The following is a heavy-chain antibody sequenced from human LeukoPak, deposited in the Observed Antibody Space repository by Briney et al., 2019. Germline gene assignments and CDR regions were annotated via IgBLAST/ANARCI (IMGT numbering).Heavy chain of an antibody. Sequence: SETLSLTCTVSGGSLSSGDYYWSWIRQPPGKGLEWIGSIYYSGSTYYNPSLKSRVTISVDTSKNQFSLKLSSVTAADTAVYYCARRPAPTHCSSTSCLDYWGQGTLVTVSS. D-gene: IGHD2-2*01. CDR1: GGSLSSGDYY. CDR3: ARRPAPTHCSSTSCLDY. CDR2: IYYSGST. J-gene: IGHJ4*02. V-gene: IGHV4-39*01.